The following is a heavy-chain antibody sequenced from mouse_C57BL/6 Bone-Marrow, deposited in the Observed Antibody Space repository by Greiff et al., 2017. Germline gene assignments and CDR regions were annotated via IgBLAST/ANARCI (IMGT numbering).Heavy chain of an antibody. D-gene: IGHD1-1*01. CDR3: ARDRVLPLYCAMDY. V-gene: IGHV1-81*01. Sequence: VQLQQPGAELARPGASVKLSCKASGYTFTSYGISWVKQRTGQGLEWIGKIHPRSGNTYYNEKFKGKATLTADKSSSTAYMELRSLTSEDSAVYFCARDRVLPLYCAMDYWGQGTSVTVSS. CDR2: IHPRSGNT. J-gene: IGHJ4*01. CDR1: GYTFTSYG.